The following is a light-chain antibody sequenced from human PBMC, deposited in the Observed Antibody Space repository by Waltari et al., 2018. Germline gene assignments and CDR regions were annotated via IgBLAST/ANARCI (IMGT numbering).Light chain of an antibody. J-gene: IGKJ1*01. V-gene: IGKV3-20*01. Sequence: DIVLTQSPGTLYLSPGERTTLFCRASQSVGRTLAWYQKKPGQAPRLLIYGTSSRATDSPDRFSGSGSGTDFSLTINRLEPEDFAVYYCQHYVRLPATFGQGTKVEIK. CDR3: QHYVRLPAT. CDR2: GTS. CDR1: QSVGRT.